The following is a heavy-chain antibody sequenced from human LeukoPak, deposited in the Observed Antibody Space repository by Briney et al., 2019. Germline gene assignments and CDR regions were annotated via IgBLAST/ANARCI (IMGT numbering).Heavy chain of an antibody. CDR1: GFTFSSYS. J-gene: IGHJ4*02. CDR2: ISGNGVDT. D-gene: IGHD6-13*01. V-gene: IGHV3-23*01. CDR3: AKDSRSLAAAGEADY. Sequence: PGGSLRLSCAASGFTFSSYSMDWVRQAPGKGLEWVSAISGNGVDTFYADSVKGRFTISRDNSRNTLYLQMNSLRAEDTAVYYCAKDSRSLAAAGEADYWGQGTLVTVSS.